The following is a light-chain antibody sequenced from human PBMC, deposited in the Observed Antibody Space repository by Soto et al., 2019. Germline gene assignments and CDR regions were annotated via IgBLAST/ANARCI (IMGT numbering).Light chain of an antibody. CDR3: AAWDDSLRGWV. CDR2: TYD. Sequence: QSVLTQPPSASGTPGQRVTISCSGSSSNIGSNYVYWYQQLPGTAPKLLIYTYDQRPSGVPDRFSGSKSGTSASLAISGLRSEDEADYYCAAWDDSLRGWVFGGGTQLTVL. V-gene: IGLV1-47*02. CDR1: SSNIGSNY. J-gene: IGLJ3*02.